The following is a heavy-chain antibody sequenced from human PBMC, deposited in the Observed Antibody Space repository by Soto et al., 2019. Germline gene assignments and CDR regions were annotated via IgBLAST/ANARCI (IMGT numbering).Heavy chain of an antibody. Sequence: GESLKISCQAFEYSFSIFWISWVRQLPGKGLEWMGRIDPSNSYVAYSPSFQGQVTISVDRSARTAFLHWSSLKASDSATYYCARHQAGSGNANFDFWGQGSQVTVSS. D-gene: IGHD3-10*01. CDR3: ARHQAGSGNANFDF. V-gene: IGHV5-10-1*04. CDR1: EYSFSIFW. J-gene: IGHJ4*02. CDR2: IDPSNSYV.